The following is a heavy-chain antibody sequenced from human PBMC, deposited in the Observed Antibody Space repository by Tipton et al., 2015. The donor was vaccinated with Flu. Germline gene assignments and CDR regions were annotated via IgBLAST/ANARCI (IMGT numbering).Heavy chain of an antibody. J-gene: IGHJ6*04. D-gene: IGHD7-27*01. CDR2: IYPGDSDT. V-gene: IGHV5-51*01. CDR3: ARRKSADWGVGTLTGDPFDV. CDR1: GYSFTTYW. Sequence: QLVQSGAEVKKPGESLKISCKGSGYSFTTYWIGWVRQMPGKGLEWMGIIYPGDSDTRYSPSFQGQVTISADKSISTAYLQWSSLKASDTAMYYCARRKSADWGVGTLTGDPFDVWGKGTTVTVSS.